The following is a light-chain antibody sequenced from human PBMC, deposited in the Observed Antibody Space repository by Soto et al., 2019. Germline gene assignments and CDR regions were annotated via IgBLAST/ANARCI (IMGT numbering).Light chain of an antibody. J-gene: IGLJ3*02. CDR3: CSYAGSSTFPWV. CDR1: SSDVGSYNL. Sequence: QSALTQPASVSGSPGQSITISCTGTSSDVGSYNLVSWYQQHPGKAPKLMIYEGSKRPSGVSNRFSGSKSGNTASLTISGLQAEDDADYYCCSYAGSSTFPWVFGGGTKVTVL. CDR2: EGS. V-gene: IGLV2-23*03.